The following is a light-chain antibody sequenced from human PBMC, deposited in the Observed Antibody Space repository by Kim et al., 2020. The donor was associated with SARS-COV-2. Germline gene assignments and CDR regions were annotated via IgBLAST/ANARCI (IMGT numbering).Light chain of an antibody. Sequence: VSLSQGQTASITGSGEKLRNKYACWYQKKPGQSPVLVIYQDRKRPSGIPERFSGSNSGNTATLTISGTQAMDEADYYCQASDTSTVFGGGTQLTVL. CDR3: QASDTSTV. CDR2: QDR. J-gene: IGLJ2*01. CDR1: KLRNKY. V-gene: IGLV3-1*01.